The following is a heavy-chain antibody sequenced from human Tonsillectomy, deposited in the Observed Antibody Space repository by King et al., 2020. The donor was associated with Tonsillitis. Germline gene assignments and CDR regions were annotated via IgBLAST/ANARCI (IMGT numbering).Heavy chain of an antibody. Sequence: HLVQSGPEVKKPGASVKVSCKASGYTFTTYGISWVRQAPGQGLEWMGWISSYNGNTKYAQKLQGRVTMTTDTSTSTTYMDLRSLRSDDTAVYYCARDRRLDGFDIWGQGTLVTVSS. CDR2: ISSYNGNT. CDR3: ARDRRLDGFDI. CDR1: GYTFTTYG. J-gene: IGHJ3*02. V-gene: IGHV1-18*01.